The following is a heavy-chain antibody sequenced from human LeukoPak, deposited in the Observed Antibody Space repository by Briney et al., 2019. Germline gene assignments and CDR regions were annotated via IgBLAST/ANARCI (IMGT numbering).Heavy chain of an antibody. CDR3: AKGGDTISFDP. V-gene: IGHV3-43*02. D-gene: IGHD2-21*01. J-gene: IGHJ5*02. Sequence: GRSLRLSCAASGFTFEDHVMHWVRQAPGKGLEWVSLIRWDGDSTYYADSVKGRFTISRDNSKNSLYLQMNSLRTDDTAFYYCAKGGDTISFDPRGQGTLVTVSS. CDR1: GFTFEDHV. CDR2: IRWDGDST.